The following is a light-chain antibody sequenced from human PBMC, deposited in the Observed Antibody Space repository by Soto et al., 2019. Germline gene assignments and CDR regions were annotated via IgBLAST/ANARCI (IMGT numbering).Light chain of an antibody. V-gene: IGKV1-5*01. CDR2: DAS. J-gene: IGKJ2*01. Sequence: DIQMTQSPSTLSAFVGDRVTITCRASQSVSSSLAWYQQKPGKVPKLLIYDASTLESGVPSRFSGSGYGTEFTLTINSLQPGDFATYYCQQYESFSPYTFGQGTRLEI. CDR1: QSVSSS. CDR3: QQYESFSPYT.